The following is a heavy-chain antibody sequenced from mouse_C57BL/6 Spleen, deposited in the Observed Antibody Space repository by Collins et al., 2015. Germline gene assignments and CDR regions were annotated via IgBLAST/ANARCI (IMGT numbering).Heavy chain of an antibody. J-gene: IGHJ1*01. D-gene: IGHD2-5*01. CDR3: MRYSNYWYFDV. CDR1: GFTFSGFW. CDR2: INSDGSAI. V-gene: IGHV11-2*02. Sequence: EVQLLETGGGLVQPGGSRGLSCEGSGFTFSGFWMSWVRQTPGKTLEWIGDINSDGSAINYAPSIKDRFTIFRDNDKSTLYLQMSNVRSEDTATHFCMRYSNYWYFDVWGAGTTVTVSS.